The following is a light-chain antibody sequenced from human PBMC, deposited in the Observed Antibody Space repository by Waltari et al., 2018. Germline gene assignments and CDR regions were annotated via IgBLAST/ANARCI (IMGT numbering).Light chain of an antibody. CDR2: ATS. CDR1: QTISGL. CDR3: QYQST. J-gene: IGKJ2*01. V-gene: IGKV1-39*01. Sequence: DIQLSQSPSSLSAYVGDRVTITCRASQTISGLLNWYQQKSGKALKHLIYATSSLPSGVPSRFSGDGSGTDFSLTITSLQPEDFAAYYCQYQSTFGQGTKLEI.